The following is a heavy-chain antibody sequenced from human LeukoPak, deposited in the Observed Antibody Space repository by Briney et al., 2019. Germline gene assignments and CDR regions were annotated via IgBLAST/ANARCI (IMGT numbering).Heavy chain of an antibody. CDR2: IRYDGSNK. CDR1: VFTFSSYG. V-gene: IGHV3-30*02. D-gene: IGHD3-3*01. J-gene: IGHJ4*02. Sequence: PGGSLRLSCAASVFTFSSYGMHWVRQAPGKGLEWVAFIRYDGSNKYYADSVKGRFTISRDNSKNTLYLQMNSLRAEDTAVYYCARAQSYDFWSGYYIAYWGQGTLVTVSS. CDR3: ARAQSYDFWSGYYIAY.